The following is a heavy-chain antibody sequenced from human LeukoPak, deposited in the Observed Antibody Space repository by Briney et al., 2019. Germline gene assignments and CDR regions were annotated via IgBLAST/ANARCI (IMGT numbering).Heavy chain of an antibody. CDR1: GFTFSSYA. V-gene: IGHV3-23*01. CDR2: ISGSGGST. CDR3: AKDRPTVTTSWFWFDP. Sequence: GGSLRLSCAASGFTFSSYAMSWVRQAPAKGLAWVSAISGSGGSTYYADSVKGRFTISRDNSKNTLYLQMNSLRAEDTAVYYCAKDRPTVTTSWFWFDPWGQGTLVTVSS. J-gene: IGHJ5*02. D-gene: IGHD4-17*01.